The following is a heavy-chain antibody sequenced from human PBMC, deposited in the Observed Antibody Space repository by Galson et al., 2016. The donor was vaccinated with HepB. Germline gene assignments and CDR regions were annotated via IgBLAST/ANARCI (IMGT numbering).Heavy chain of an antibody. CDR2: IYSGGTT. J-gene: IGHJ4*02. CDR1: GFTFCSYG. D-gene: IGHD3-9*01. V-gene: IGHV3-53*01. CDR3: AGGHYDILTGYYGALDY. Sequence: SLRLSCAASGFTFCSYGMHWVRQAPGKGLEWVSVIYSGGTTYYADSVKGRFTISRDNSKNTLYLQLNSLRAEDPAVYYCAGGHYDILTGYYGALDYWGQGTLVTVSS.